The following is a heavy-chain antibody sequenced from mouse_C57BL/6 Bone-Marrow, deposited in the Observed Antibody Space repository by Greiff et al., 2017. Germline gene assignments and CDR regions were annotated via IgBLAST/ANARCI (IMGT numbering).Heavy chain of an antibody. D-gene: IGHD1-2*01. CDR1: GYSFTDYN. Sequence: EVQLQESGPELVKPGASVKISCTASGYSFTDYNMNWVKQSNGKSLEWIGVINPNYGTTSYNQKFKGKATLTVDQSASTAYMQLNSLTSEDSAVXYCARGSDGPWFAYWGQGTLVTVSA. CDR3: ARGSDGPWFAY. J-gene: IGHJ3*01. V-gene: IGHV1-39*01. CDR2: INPNYGTT.